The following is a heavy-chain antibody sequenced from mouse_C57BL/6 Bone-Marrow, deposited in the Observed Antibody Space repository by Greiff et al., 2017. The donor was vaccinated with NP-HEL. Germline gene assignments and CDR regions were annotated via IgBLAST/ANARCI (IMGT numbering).Heavy chain of an antibody. V-gene: IGHV1-82*01. CDR3: ARDYYGSSDY. CDR1: GYAFSSSW. CDR2: IYPGDGDT. J-gene: IGHJ2*01. Sequence: QVQLQQSGPELVKPGASVKISCKASGYAFSSSWMNWVKQRPGKGLEWIGRIYPGDGDTNYNGKFKGKATLTADKSSSTAYMQLSSLTSEDSAVYFCARDYYGSSDYRGQGTTLTVSS. D-gene: IGHD1-1*01.